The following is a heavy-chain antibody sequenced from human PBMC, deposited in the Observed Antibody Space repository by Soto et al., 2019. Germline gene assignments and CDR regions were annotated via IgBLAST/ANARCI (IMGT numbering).Heavy chain of an antibody. CDR1: GGSFSGYQ. Sequence: QVQLQQWGAGLLKPSETLSLTCAVYGGSFSGYQWTWIRQTPGKGLEWIGEINDTGNINYNPSLKSRVTIFIDTPKKQISMKLSSVTAATTDVYYCARGLIVWFGELSRRGGYYYYMDVWGKGTTVTVSS. D-gene: IGHD3-10*01. V-gene: IGHV4-34*01. CDR3: ARGLIVWFGELSRRGGYYYYMDV. CDR2: INDTGNI. J-gene: IGHJ6*03.